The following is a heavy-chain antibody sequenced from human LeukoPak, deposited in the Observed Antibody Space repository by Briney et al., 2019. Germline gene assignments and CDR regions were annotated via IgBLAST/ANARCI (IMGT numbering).Heavy chain of an antibody. CDR2: INPNSGGT. Sequence: ASVKVSCKASGYTFTGYYMHWVRQAPGQGLEWMGRINPNSGGTNYAQKFQGRVTMTRDTSISTAYMEPSRLRSDDTAVYYCASMTSSGWSSNWFDPWGQGTLVTVSS. CDR3: ASMTSSGWSSNWFDP. D-gene: IGHD6-19*01. J-gene: IGHJ5*02. V-gene: IGHV1-2*06. CDR1: GYTFTGYY.